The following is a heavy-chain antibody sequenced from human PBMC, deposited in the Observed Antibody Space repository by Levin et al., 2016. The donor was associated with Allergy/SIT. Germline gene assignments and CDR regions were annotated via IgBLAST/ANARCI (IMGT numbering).Heavy chain of an antibody. V-gene: IGHV4-31*02. CDR2: IYYSGRT. CDR3: ARETYYGSGSYFDS. D-gene: IGHD3-10*01. J-gene: IGHJ4*02. Sequence: WIRQPPGKGLEWIGHIYYSGRTSYDPSLKSRVSISVDTSKIQFSLKLSSVTVADTAVYYCARETYYGSGSYFDSWGQGTLVTVSS.